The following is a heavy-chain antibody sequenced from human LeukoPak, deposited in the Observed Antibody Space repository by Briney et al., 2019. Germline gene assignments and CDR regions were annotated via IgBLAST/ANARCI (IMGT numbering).Heavy chain of an antibody. CDR1: GYTFTSYD. CDR2: MSPNSGDT. CDR3: ARYCSSTSCYGYYYYYGMDV. Sequence: ASVKVSCKASGYTFTSYDFNWVRQATGQRPEWMGWMSPNSGDTGYAQKFQDRVTMTRNTSISTAYMELSSLRSDDTAVYYCARYCSSTSCYGYYYYYGMDVWGQGTTVTVSS. V-gene: IGHV1-8*01. J-gene: IGHJ6*02. D-gene: IGHD2-2*01.